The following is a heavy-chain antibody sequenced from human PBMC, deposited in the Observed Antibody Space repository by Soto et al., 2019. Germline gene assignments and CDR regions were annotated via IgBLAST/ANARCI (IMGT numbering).Heavy chain of an antibody. CDR1: GFTFSSYW. J-gene: IGHJ4*02. D-gene: IGHD3-3*01. Sequence: GGSLRLSCAASGFTFSSYWMSWVRQAPGKGLEWVANIKQDGSEKYYVDSVKGRFTISRDNAKNSLYLQMNSLRAEDTAVYYCASEGLYYDFWRTGPDYYFDYWGQGTLVTVSS. V-gene: IGHV3-7*01. CDR2: IKQDGSEK. CDR3: ASEGLYYDFWRTGPDYYFDY.